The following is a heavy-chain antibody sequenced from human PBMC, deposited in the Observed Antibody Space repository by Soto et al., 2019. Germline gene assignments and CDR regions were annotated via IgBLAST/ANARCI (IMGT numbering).Heavy chain of an antibody. CDR2: INPSGGST. CDR1: GYTFNDYY. V-gene: IGHV1-46*02. J-gene: IGHJ4*02. CDR3: ARPPFPGCLNAVCYPLDY. Sequence: ASVKVSCQASGYTFNDYYLHWVRQAPGQGLEWMGMINPSGGSTSYAQKFQGRVTMTRDTSTTTVYMEVSSLKSEDTAVYYCARPPFPGCLNAVCYPLDYWGQGTLVTVSS. D-gene: IGHD2-8*01.